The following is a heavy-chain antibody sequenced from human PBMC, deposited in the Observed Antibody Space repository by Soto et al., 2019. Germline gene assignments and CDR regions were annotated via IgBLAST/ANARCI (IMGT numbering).Heavy chain of an antibody. CDR3: ARDTEDRSGFYYLLDY. D-gene: IGHD3-22*01. J-gene: IGHJ4*02. CDR1: GFTFSSYD. Sequence: EVQLVESGGGLVQPGGSLRLSCAASGFTFSSYDMHWVRQATGKGLEWVSDIGTAGDTYYPGSVKGRFTISRENAKHSWDLQMNRLRAEDTSVYYCARDTEDRSGFYYLLDYRGQGTLVTVST. V-gene: IGHV3-13*01. CDR2: IGTAGDT.